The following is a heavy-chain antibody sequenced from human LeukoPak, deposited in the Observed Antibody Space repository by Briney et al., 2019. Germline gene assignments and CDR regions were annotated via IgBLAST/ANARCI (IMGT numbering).Heavy chain of an antibody. D-gene: IGHD2-15*01. V-gene: IGHV1-2*06. J-gene: IGHJ4*02. CDR1: GYTFTGYY. CDR2: INPNSGGT. CDR3: ATVGYCSGGSCRQRPFDY. Sequence: GASVKVSCKASGYTFTGYYMHWVRQAPGQGLEWMGRINPNSGGTNYAQKFQGRVTMTRDTSISTAYMELSRLRSDDTAVYYCATVGYCSGGSCRQRPFDYWGQGTLVTVSP.